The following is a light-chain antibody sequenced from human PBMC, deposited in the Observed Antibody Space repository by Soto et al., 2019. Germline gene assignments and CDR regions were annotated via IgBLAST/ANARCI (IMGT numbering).Light chain of an antibody. CDR2: AAF. V-gene: IGKV1-9*01. J-gene: IGKJ1*01. CDR3: QQYNSYSWT. CDR1: QVISSY. Sequence: DIQLTQAPSFLSASAGDRVTITCRASQVISSYLAWYQQKPGRAPKLLIYAAFTLQSGVPSRFSGSGSGTEFTLTISSLQPDDFATYYCQQYNSYSWTFGQGTKVDIK.